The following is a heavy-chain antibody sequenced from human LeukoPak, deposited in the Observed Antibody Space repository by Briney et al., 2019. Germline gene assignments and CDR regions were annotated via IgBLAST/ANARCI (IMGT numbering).Heavy chain of an antibody. J-gene: IGHJ4*02. V-gene: IGHV3-23*01. Sequence: GGSLRLSCAASGFTFSSYAMSWVRQAPGKGLEWVSAISGSGGSTYYADSVKGRFTISRDNSKNTLYLQMNSLRAEDAAVYYCARAPVTSCRGAFCYPFDYWGQGTLVTVSS. D-gene: IGHD2-15*01. CDR1: GFTFSSYA. CDR3: ARAPVTSCRGAFCYPFDY. CDR2: ISGSGGST.